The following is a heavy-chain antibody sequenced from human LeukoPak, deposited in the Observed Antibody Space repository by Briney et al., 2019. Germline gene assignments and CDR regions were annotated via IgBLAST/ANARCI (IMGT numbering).Heavy chain of an antibody. CDR3: AGDLGIAVAGTFDY. Sequence: GGSLRLSCAASGFTFDDYGMSWVRQAPGKGLEWVSGINWNGGSTGYADSVKGRFTISRDNAKNSLYLQMNSLRAEDTALYYCAGDLGIAVAGTFDYWGQGTLVTVSS. J-gene: IGHJ4*02. CDR2: INWNGGST. D-gene: IGHD6-19*01. V-gene: IGHV3-20*04. CDR1: GFTFDDYG.